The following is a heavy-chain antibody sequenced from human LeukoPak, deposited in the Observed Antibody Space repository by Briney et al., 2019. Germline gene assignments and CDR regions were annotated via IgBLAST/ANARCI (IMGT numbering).Heavy chain of an antibody. J-gene: IGHJ4*02. V-gene: IGHV1-69*05. CDR1: GGTFSSYA. CDR2: IIPIFGTA. CDR3: ARDRNWNELDY. Sequence: SVKVSCKASGGTFSSYAISWVRQAPGQGLEWMGRIIPIFGTANYAQKFQGRVTITTDESTSTAYMELGSLRSEDTAVYYCARDRNWNELDYWGQGTLVTVSS. D-gene: IGHD1-1*01.